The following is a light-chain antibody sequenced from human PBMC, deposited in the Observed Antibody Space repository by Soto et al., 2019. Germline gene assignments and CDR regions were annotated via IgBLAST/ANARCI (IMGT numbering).Light chain of an antibody. CDR2: SNN. V-gene: IGLV1-47*02. J-gene: IGLJ3*02. CDR1: SSNIGRNY. CDR3: AAWDDSLSGV. Sequence: QSVLTQPPSASGTPGQRVTISCSGSSSNIGRNYVYWYQQLPGTAPKLLIYSNNQRPSGVPDRFSGSKSDTSASLAISGLRSEDEADYYCAAWDDSLSGVFGGGTKVTVL.